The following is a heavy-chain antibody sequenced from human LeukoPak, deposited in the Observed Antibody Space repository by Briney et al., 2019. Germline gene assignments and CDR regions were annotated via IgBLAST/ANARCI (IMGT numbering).Heavy chain of an antibody. J-gene: IGHJ4*02. CDR3: ARASGRIRIAAAGTGYYFDY. V-gene: IGHV4-34*01. Sequence: SETPSLTRAVYVGSLSGYYWCSIRQPPGKGLEWIGEINHSGSTNYNPSLKSRVTIPLETSKNQFSLKLSSVTAADTAVYYSARASGRIRIAAAGTGYYFDYWGQGTLVTVSS. CDR2: INHSGST. CDR1: VGSLSGYY. D-gene: IGHD6-13*01.